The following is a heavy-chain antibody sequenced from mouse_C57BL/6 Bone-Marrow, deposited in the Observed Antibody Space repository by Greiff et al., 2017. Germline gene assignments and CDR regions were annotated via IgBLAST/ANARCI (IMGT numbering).Heavy chain of an antibody. CDR2: ISNGGGST. D-gene: IGHD1-1*01. CDR1: GFTFSDYY. V-gene: IGHV5-12*01. CDR3: ARRGFITTVEAY. Sequence: EVKLVESGGGLVQPGGSLKLSCAASGFTFSDYYMYWVRQTPEKRLEWVAYISNGGGSTYYPDTVKGRFTISRDNAKNTLYLQMSRLKSEDIAMYYCARRGFITTVEAYWGQGTLVTVSA. J-gene: IGHJ3*01.